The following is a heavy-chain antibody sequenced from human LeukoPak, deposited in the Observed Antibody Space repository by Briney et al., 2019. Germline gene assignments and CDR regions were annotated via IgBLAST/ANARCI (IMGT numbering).Heavy chain of an antibody. V-gene: IGHV3-23*01. CDR3: AKDSEFEWFPN. CDR2: ISGSGGST. CDR1: GFTFSSYA. D-gene: IGHD3-9*01. J-gene: IGHJ4*02. Sequence: GGSLRLSCAASGFTFSSYAMSWIRQAPGKGLEWVSAISGSGGSTYYADSVKGRFTISRDNSKNTLYLQMNSLRAEDTAVYYCAKDSEFEWFPNWGQGTLVTVSS.